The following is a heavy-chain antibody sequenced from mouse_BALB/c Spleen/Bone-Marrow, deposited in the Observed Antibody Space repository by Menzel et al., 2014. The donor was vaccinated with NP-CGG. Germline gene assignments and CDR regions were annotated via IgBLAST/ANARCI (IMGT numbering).Heavy chain of an antibody. CDR2: IYPGDGDT. CDR3: ARHYLYYFDY. Sequence: LVESGPELVKSGASVKISCKASGYAFSSSWMNWVKQRPGQGLEWIGRIYPGDGDTSYNGKFKGKATLTADKSSSTAYMQLSSLTSVDSAVYFCARHYLYYFDYWGQGTTLTVSS. J-gene: IGHJ2*01. CDR1: GYAFSSSW. D-gene: IGHD5-5*01. V-gene: IGHV1-82*01.